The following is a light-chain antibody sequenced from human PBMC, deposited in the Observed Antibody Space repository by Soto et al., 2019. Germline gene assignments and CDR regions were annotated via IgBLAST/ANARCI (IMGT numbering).Light chain of an antibody. Sequence: EIVLTQSPATLSLSPGERATLSCRASQNVSNYLGWYQQKPGQAPRLLIYDASNRVTGIPARFSGSGSGTDFTLTISSLEPEDFAVYYCQQRRNWYTFGQGTKLEIK. CDR2: DAS. J-gene: IGKJ2*01. V-gene: IGKV3-11*01. CDR1: QNVSNY. CDR3: QQRRNWYT.